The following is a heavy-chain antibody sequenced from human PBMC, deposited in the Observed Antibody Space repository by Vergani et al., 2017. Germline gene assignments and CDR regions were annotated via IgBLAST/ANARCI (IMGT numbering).Heavy chain of an antibody. Sequence: EVQLVESGGGLVQPGGSLRLSCAASGFTFSSYWMHWVRQAPGKGLVWVSRINSDGSSTSYADSVKGRFTISRDNAKNTLYLQMNSLRADDTAVYYCAKGEFGFCTSTSCPIFDYWGQGTLVIVSS. CDR1: GFTFSSYW. CDR2: INSDGSST. V-gene: IGHV3-74*01. D-gene: IGHD2-2*03. J-gene: IGHJ4*02. CDR3: AKGEFGFCTSTSCPIFDY.